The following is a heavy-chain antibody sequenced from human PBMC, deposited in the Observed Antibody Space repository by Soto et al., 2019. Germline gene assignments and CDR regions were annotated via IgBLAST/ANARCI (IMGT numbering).Heavy chain of an antibody. CDR3: ARDGLQSGYGMDV. CDR2: IYYSGST. V-gene: IGHV4-31*03. Sequence: QVQLQESGPGLVKPSQTLSLTCTVSGGSISSGGYYWSWIRQHPGKGLEWIGYIYYSGSTYYNPSLTSRVTISVDTSKNQFSLKLSSVTAADTAVYYCARDGLQSGYGMDVWGQGTTVTVSS. CDR1: GGSISSGGYY. J-gene: IGHJ6*02. D-gene: IGHD2-15*01.